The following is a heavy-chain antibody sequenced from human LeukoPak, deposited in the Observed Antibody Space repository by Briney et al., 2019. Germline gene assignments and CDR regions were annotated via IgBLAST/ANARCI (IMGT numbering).Heavy chain of an antibody. V-gene: IGHV3-7*03. J-gene: IGHJ3*01. CDR1: GFTFSGFW. D-gene: IGHD6-6*01. CDR2: INSDGSEG. CDR3: ARSSYSSSSSV. Sequence: PGGSLGLSCAVSGFTFSGFWMSWSRQAPGKGLEWVASINSDGSEGYYADVMKGRFTISRDNAKNSLYLQINSLRAEDTAVYYCARSSYSSSSSVWGQGTMVTVSS.